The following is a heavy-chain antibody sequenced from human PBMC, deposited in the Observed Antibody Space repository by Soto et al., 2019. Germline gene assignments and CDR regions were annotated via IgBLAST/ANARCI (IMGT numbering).Heavy chain of an antibody. V-gene: IGHV1-24*01. CDR3: ATFTSITIFGVVIRDAFDI. CDR1: GYTLTELS. Sequence: ASVKVSCKVSGYTLTELSMHWVRQAPGKGLEWMGGFDPGDGETIYAQKFQGRVTMTEDTSTDTAYMELSSLRSEDTAVYYCATFTSITIFGVVIRDAFDIWGQGTMVTVSS. CDR2: FDPGDGET. D-gene: IGHD3-3*01. J-gene: IGHJ3*02.